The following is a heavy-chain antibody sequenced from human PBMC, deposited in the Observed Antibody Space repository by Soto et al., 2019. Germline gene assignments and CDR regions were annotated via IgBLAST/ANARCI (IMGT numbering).Heavy chain of an antibody. Sequence: QVQLVESGGGVVQPGRSLRLSCAASGFTFSSYGMHWVRQAPGKGLEWVAVISYDGSNKYYADSVKGRFTISRDNSKNTLYLQMNSLRAEDTAVYYCAREHFMITLDYCGQGTMVTVSS. V-gene: IGHV3-30*19. CDR2: ISYDGSNK. CDR3: AREHFMITLDY. D-gene: IGHD3-16*01. J-gene: IGHJ4*02. CDR1: GFTFSSYG.